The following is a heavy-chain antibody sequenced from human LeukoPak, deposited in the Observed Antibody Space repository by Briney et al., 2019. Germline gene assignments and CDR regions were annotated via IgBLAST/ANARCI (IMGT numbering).Heavy chain of an antibody. Sequence: ASVKVSCKASGYTFTNYYMHWVRQAPGQGLEWMGIINPSGGSTSYAQKFQGRVTMTRDTSTSTVYMELSSLRSEDTAVYYCARDGRHRGSFDYWGQGTLVTVSS. J-gene: IGHJ4*02. CDR2: INPSGGST. V-gene: IGHV1-46*01. D-gene: IGHD3-16*01. CDR1: GYTFTNYY. CDR3: ARDGRHRGSFDY.